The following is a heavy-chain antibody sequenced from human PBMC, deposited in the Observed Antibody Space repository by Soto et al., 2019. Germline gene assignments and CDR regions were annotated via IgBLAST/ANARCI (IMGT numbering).Heavy chain of an antibody. Sequence: GGSLRLSCAASGFTFRTHTMNWVRQAPGKGLEWISYISTGGRTIYQADSVKGRFTISRDDAKNSLYLQMNSLRDEDTAVYYCARDTYYSGSGDYYPFDYWGQGTPVTVSS. V-gene: IGHV3-48*02. J-gene: IGHJ4*02. CDR3: ARDTYYSGSGDYYPFDY. D-gene: IGHD3-10*01. CDR1: GFTFRTHT. CDR2: ISTGGRTI.